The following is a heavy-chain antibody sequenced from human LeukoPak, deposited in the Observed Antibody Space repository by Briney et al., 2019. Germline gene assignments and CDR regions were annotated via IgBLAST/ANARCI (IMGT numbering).Heavy chain of an antibody. CDR1: GGSISGYY. V-gene: IGHV4-59*08. J-gene: IGHJ4*02. CDR2: IYYSGST. Sequence: NPSETLSLTCTVSGGSISGYYWSWIRQPPGKGLEWIGYIYYSGSTNYNPSLKSRVTISVDTSKNQFSLKLSSVTAADTAVYYCARGTDPTAFDYWGQGTLVTVSS. CDR3: ARGTDPTAFDY.